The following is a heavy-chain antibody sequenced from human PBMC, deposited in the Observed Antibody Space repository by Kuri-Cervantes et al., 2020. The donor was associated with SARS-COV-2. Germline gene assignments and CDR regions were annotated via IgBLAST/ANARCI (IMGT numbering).Heavy chain of an antibody. CDR2: INPSGGST. V-gene: IGHV1-46*01. CDR3: ASCSSTSCSRRYYYYYYMDV. J-gene: IGHJ6*03. D-gene: IGHD2-2*01. CDR1: RYIFTTYY. Sequence: ASVKVSCKASRYIFTTYYMHWVRQAPGQGLEWMGIINPSGGSTSYAQKFQGRVTMTRDTSTSTVYMELSSPRSDDTAVYYCASCSSTSCSRRYYYYYYMDVWGKGTTVTVSS.